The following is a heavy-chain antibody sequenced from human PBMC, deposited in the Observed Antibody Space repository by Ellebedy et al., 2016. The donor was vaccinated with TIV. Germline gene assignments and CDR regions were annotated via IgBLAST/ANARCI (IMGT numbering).Heavy chain of an antibody. CDR2: INAGNGNT. CDR1: GYTFTTYA. CDR3: ARVSGSYYKSSSSAYFDY. V-gene: IGHV1-3*01. D-gene: IGHD1-26*01. J-gene: IGHJ4*02. Sequence: AASVKVSCKASGYTFTTYAMHWVRQAPGQRLEWMGWINAGNGNTKYSQKFQGRVTITRDTSASTAYMELSSLRSDDTAVYYCARVSGSYYKSSSSAYFDYWGQGTLVTVSS.